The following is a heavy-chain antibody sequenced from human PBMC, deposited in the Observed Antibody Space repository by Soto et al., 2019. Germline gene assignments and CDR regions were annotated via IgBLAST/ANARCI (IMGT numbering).Heavy chain of an antibody. Sequence: SVKISCKGSGYSFTSYWISWVRQMPGKGLEWMGRIDPSDSYTNYSPSFQGHVTISADKSISTAYLQWSSLKASDTAMYYCARHGSGCSSTSCYPHYYGMDVWGQGTTVTVSS. CDR2: IDPSDSYT. V-gene: IGHV5-10-1*01. CDR3: ARHGSGCSSTSCYPHYYGMDV. D-gene: IGHD2-2*01. J-gene: IGHJ6*02. CDR1: GYSFTSYW.